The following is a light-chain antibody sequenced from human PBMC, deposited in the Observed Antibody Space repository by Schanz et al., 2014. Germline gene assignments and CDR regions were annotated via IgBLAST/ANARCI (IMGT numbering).Light chain of an antibody. J-gene: IGLJ3*02. Sequence: QSALTQPASVSGSPGQSITISCTGTSSDVGGYNYVSWYQHHPGKAPKLMIFDVSNWPSGVSNRFSGSKSGNTASLTISGLQAEDEADYYCSSYTSSTLGVFGGGTKLTVL. CDR2: DVS. V-gene: IGLV2-14*03. CDR3: SSYTSSTLGV. CDR1: SSDVGGYNY.